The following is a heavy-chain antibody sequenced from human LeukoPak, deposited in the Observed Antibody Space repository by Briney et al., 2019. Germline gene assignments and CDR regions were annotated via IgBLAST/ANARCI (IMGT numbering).Heavy chain of an antibody. V-gene: IGHV4-61*02. J-gene: IGHJ4*02. Sequence: SQTLSLTCTVSGDSISSGTYYWSWIRQPAGKGLEWIGRIYTSGSTNYNPSLKSRVTISLDTSKNPFSLKLSSVTAADTAVYFCARADCESGGNCHYFNYWGQGTLVTVSA. CDR1: GDSISSGTYY. D-gene: IGHD2-15*01. CDR3: ARADCESGGNCHYFNY. CDR2: IYTSGST.